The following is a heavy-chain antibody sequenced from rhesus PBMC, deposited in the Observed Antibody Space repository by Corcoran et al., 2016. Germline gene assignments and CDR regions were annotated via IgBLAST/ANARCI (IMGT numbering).Heavy chain of an antibody. D-gene: IGHD3-22*01. CDR1: GDSISGRY. CDR2: IGGTTGTT. V-gene: IGHV4-165*01. J-gene: IGHJ4*01. CDR3: ATRPRSDNFHFAVDY. Sequence: QVQLQESGPGLVTPSETLSLTCAVSGDSISGRYWSWIRHSPGEGLEWLGSIGGTTGTTYYNRALKRRVTIGTDMSKNQCSRRLNSVTAADTAFYYCATRPRSDNFHFAVDYWGQGALVTVS.